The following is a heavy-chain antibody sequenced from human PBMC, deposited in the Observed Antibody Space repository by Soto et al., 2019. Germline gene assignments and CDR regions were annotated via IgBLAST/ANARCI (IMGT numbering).Heavy chain of an antibody. J-gene: IGHJ4*02. D-gene: IGHD4-17*01. V-gene: IGHV1-46*04. Sequence: GASVKVSCKASGYRFTTYQMHWVRQAPGQGLEWMGTINPSGGSTSYADSVRGRFTISRDNSKKTHYLQMSSLRAEDSAIYYCATMDGYFQFWGQGTLVTVSS. CDR2: INPSGGST. CDR3: ATMDGYFQF. CDR1: GYRFTTYQ.